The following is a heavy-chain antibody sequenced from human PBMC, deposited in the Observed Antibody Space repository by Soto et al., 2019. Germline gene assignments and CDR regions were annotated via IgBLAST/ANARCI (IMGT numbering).Heavy chain of an antibody. J-gene: IGHJ4*02. V-gene: IGHV3-21*01. D-gene: IGHD2-21*02. CDR2: ISSSSSYI. Sequence: PGGSLRLSCAASGFTFSIYTFDWVRQAPGKGLEWVSSISSSSSYIYYADSVKGRFTISRDNAKNSLYLQMNSLRAEDTAVYYCASGVGGNSATGNYWGQGTLVTVSS. CDR1: GFTFSIYT. CDR3: ASGVGGNSATGNY.